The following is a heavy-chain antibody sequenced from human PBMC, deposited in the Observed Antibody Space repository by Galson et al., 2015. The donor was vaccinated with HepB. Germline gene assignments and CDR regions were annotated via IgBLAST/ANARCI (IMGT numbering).Heavy chain of an antibody. CDR1: GFTFSSYA. J-gene: IGHJ6*03. V-gene: IGHV3-30-3*01. CDR3: ARDSSGMDV. Sequence: SLRLSCAASGFTFSSYAMHWVRQAPGKGLEWVAVISYDGSNKYYADSVKGRFTISRDNSKNTLYLQMNSLRAEDTAVYYCARDSSGMDVWGKGTTVTVSS. D-gene: IGHD6-19*01. CDR2: ISYDGSNK.